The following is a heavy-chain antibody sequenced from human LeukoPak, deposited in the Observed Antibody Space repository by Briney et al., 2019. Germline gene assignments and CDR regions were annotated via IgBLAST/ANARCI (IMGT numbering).Heavy chain of an antibody. J-gene: IGHJ4*02. D-gene: IGHD2-2*01. CDR3: ARLGCSSTSCYSNGYYFDY. CDR2: INPGDSDT. Sequence: GESLKISCKGSGYSFTSYWIGWVRQMPGKGLEWMGIINPGDSDTRYSPSFQGQVTISADKSISTAYLQWSSLKASDTAMYYCARLGCSSTSCYSNGYYFDYWGQGTLVTVSS. V-gene: IGHV5-51*01. CDR1: GYSFTSYW.